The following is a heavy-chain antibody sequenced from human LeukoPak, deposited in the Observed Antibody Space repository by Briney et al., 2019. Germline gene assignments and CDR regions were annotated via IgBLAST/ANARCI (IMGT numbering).Heavy chain of an antibody. V-gene: IGHV3-21*04. CDR3: ARINSGGYVAP. CDR1: GFTFSSYN. CDR2: ISSSSSYI. Sequence: PGGSLRLSCAASGFTFSSYNMNWVRQAPGKGLEWVSSISSSSSYIYYADSVRGRFTISRDNAKNSLYLQMSSLSVEDTAVYYCARINSGGYVAPWGQGTLVTVSS. J-gene: IGHJ5*02. D-gene: IGHD3-22*01.